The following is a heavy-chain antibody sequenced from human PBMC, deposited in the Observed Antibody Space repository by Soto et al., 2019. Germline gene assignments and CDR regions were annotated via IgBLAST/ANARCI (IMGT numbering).Heavy chain of an antibody. CDR3: ASNYGDYYLWHKGKNWFDP. CDR1: GGSISSGDYY. J-gene: IGHJ5*02. V-gene: IGHV4-30-4*01. D-gene: IGHD4-17*01. CDR2: IYYSGST. Sequence: QVQLQESGPGLVKPSQTLSLTCTVSGGSISSGDYYWSWIRQPPGKGLEWIGYIYYSGSTYYNPSLKRRVTISVDTSKNQFSLKLSSVTAADTAVYYCASNYGDYYLWHKGKNWFDPWGQGTLVTVSS.